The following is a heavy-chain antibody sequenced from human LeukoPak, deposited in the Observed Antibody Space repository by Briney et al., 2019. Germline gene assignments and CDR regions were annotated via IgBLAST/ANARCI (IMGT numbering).Heavy chain of an antibody. CDR3: ARGTGTNSNY. J-gene: IGHJ4*02. Sequence: PSETLSLTCTVSGGSISSYFWSWIRQPPGKGLEWIGYIYYIGSTNYNPSLKSRVTISVDTSKNQFSLKLSSVTAADTAVYYCARGTGTNSNYWGQGTLVTVSS. CDR1: GGSISSYF. CDR2: IYYIGST. D-gene: IGHD1-7*01. V-gene: IGHV4-59*01.